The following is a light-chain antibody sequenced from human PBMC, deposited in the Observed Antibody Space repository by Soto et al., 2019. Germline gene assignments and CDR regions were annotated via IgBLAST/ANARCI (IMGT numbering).Light chain of an antibody. V-gene: IGKV1-39*01. CDR2: DVS. J-gene: IGKJ4*01. CDR1: QTISTF. CDR3: QQTYSTFVS. Sequence: DIQMTQSPSSLSASVGDRVTITCRSSQTISTFLHWFQQKPGKAPNLLIYDVSSLQSGVPSRFSGSGSGTDFTLTISSLQPEDFGTYYCQQTYSTFVSFGGGTKVDIK.